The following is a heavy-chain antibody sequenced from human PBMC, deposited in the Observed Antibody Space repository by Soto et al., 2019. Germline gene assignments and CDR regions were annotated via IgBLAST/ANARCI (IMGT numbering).Heavy chain of an antibody. CDR3: ARGSRYYYDSSGYYPFDY. CDR1: GGSISSYY. J-gene: IGHJ4*02. V-gene: IGHV4-59*12. Sequence: SETLSLTCTVSGGSISSYYWSWIRQPPGKGLEWIGYIYYSGSTNYNPSLKSRVTISVDTSKNQFSLKLSSVTAADTAVYYCARGSRYYYDSSGYYPFDYWGQGTLVTVS. D-gene: IGHD3-22*01. CDR2: IYYSGST.